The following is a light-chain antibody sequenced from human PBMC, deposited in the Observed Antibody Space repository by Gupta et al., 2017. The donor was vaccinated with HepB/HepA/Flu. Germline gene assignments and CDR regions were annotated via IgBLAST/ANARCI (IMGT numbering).Light chain of an antibody. CDR3: CSYTSSSTLV. V-gene: IGLV2-14*03. CDR1: SSDIGAYNY. J-gene: IGLJ3*02. CDR2: DVS. Sequence: QSALTQAASVSGSPGQSITISCTGTSSDIGAYNYVSWYQQHPDKAPKLMIYDVSSRPSGVSKRFSGSKSGNTASLIISGLQAEDEADYYCCSYTSSSTLVFGGGTKLTVL.